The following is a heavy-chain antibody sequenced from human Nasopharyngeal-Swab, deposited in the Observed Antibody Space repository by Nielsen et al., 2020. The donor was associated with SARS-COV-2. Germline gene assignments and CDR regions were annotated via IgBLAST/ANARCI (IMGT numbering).Heavy chain of an antibody. V-gene: IGHV3-21*01. J-gene: IGHJ4*02. CDR3: ARDRSGFGFDF. CDR1: GFTFRFYT. CDR2: VSTGGDYI. Sequence: VGSLSLSCSASGFTFRFYTMHWVLQAPGKGLEWVSSVSTGGDYIHYADLVQGRFAISRDNAKDSLYLQMNSLRAEDTAIYYCARDRSGFGFDFWGQGAMVTVSP. D-gene: IGHD3-3*01.